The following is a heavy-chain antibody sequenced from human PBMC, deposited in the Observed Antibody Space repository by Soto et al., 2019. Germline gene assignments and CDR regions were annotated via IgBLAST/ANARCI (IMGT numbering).Heavy chain of an antibody. V-gene: IGHV3-33*01. CDR3: ARGDGGGWLRYFDSTNYYYYGMDV. CDR2: IWYDGSNK. Sequence: GGSLRLSCAASGFTFSSYGMHWVRQAPGKGLEWVAVIWYDGSNKYYADSVKGRFTISRDNSKNTLYLQMNSLRAEDTAVYYFARGDGGGWLRYFDSTNYYYYGMDVWGQGTTVTVSS. CDR1: GFTFSSYG. J-gene: IGHJ6*02. D-gene: IGHD3-9*01.